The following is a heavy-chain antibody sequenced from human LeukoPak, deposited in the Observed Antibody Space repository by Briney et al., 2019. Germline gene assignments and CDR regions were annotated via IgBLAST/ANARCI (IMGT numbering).Heavy chain of an antibody. D-gene: IGHD5-18*01. CDR1: GFTFSSYS. Sequence: GGSLRLSCAASGFTFSSYSMNWVRQAPGKGLEWVSSISSSSSYIYYADSVKGRFTISRDNAKNSLYLQMNSLRAEDTAVYYCARELAAASYGDYWGQGTLVTVSS. CDR3: ARELAAASYGDY. J-gene: IGHJ4*02. CDR2: ISSSSSYI. V-gene: IGHV3-21*01.